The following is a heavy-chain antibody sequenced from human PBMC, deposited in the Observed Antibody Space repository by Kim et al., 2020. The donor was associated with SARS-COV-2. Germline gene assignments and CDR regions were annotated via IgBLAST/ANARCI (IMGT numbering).Heavy chain of an antibody. CDR3: ARHFYGDYAPDYYYYGMDV. D-gene: IGHD4-17*01. Sequence: SETLSLTCTVSGGSISSSSYYWGWIRQPPGKGLEWIGSIYYSGSTYYNPSLKSRVTISVDTSKNQFSLKLSSVTAADTAVYYCARHFYGDYAPDYYYYGMDVWGQGTTVTVSS. V-gene: IGHV4-39*01. CDR2: IYYSGST. J-gene: IGHJ6*02. CDR1: GGSISSSSYY.